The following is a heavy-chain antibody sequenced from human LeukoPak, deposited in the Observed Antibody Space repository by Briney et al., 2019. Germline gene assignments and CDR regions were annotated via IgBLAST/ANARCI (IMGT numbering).Heavy chain of an antibody. J-gene: IGHJ4*02. CDR2: IYHSGTT. CDR3: ARKENVYYYFDY. V-gene: IGHV4-28*01. D-gene: IGHD3-10*01. CDR1: GFNFRSNW. Sequence: LRLSCVVSGFNFRSNWMSWIRQPPGKGLEWIGYIYHSGTTYYNPSLQSRVTMSVDTSKNQFSLKLSSVTAVDTAVYYCARKENVYYYFDYWGQGTLVTVSS.